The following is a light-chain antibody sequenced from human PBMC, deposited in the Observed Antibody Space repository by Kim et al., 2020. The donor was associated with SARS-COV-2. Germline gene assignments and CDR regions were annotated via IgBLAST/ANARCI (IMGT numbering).Light chain of an antibody. J-gene: IGLJ3*02. CDR1: SSNIGRNT. V-gene: IGLV1-44*01. Sequence: ELTQPPSVSGTPGQRVSISCSGSSSNIGRNTVNWYQQFPGTAPKLLIYTNNQWPSGFPDRFSGSKSGTSASLAISGLQSEDEAHYYCAAWDDSLNGWVFGGGTQLTVL. CDR2: TNN. CDR3: AAWDDSLNGWV.